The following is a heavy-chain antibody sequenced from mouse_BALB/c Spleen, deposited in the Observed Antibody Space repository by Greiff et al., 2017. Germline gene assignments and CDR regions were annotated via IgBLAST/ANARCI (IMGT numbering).Heavy chain of an antibody. J-gene: IGHJ4*01. CDR2: IYPGDGDT. CDR3: ARSDDYDEGAYAMDY. V-gene: IGHV1-82*01. D-gene: IGHD2-4*01. Sequence: QVQLQQSGPELVKPGASVKISCKASGYAFSSSWMNWVKQRPGQGLEWIGRIYPGDGDTNYNGKFKGKATLTADKSSSTAYMQLSSLTSVDSAVYFCARSDDYDEGAYAMDYWGQGTSVTVSS. CDR1: GYAFSSSW.